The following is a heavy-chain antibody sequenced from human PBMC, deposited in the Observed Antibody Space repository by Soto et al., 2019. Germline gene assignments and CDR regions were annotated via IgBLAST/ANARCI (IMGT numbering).Heavy chain of an antibody. CDR3: ARAWGRVFDY. V-gene: IGHV4-59*01. CDR2: IYYSGST. CDR1: GGSISSYY. J-gene: IGHJ4*02. Sequence: QVQLQESGPGLVKPSETLSLTCTVSGGSISSYYWSWIRQPPGKALEWIGYIYYSGSTNYNPSLKSRATISVDTSKNQFSLKLSSVTAADTAVYYCARAWGRVFDYWGQGTLVTVSS. D-gene: IGHD2-15*01.